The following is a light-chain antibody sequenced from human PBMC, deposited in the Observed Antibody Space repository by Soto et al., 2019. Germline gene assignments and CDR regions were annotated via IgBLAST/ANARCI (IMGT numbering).Light chain of an antibody. CDR2: DAS. CDR3: QQYNSYSPYP. Sequence: DIQMTKKNSTLSASVGDRVTITCRASQSISSWLAWYQQKPGKAPKLLIYDASSLESGVPSRFSGSGPGTEFTLTISSLQPDDFATYYCQQYNSYSPYPFGHGA. V-gene: IGKV1-5*01. CDR1: QSISSW. J-gene: IGKJ2*01.